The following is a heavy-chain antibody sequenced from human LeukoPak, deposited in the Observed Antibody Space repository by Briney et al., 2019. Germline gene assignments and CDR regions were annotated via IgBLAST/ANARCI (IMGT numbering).Heavy chain of an antibody. J-gene: IGHJ5*02. Sequence: GGSLRLSCAASGFTFTNYWMHWVRHVPGEGLVWVSRITPDGSSRSYADSVKGRFTISRDNSKNTVFLQMEFLRPEDTAVYYCVTAGASGTYGRFDHWGQGTLVTVSS. D-gene: IGHD3-10*01. CDR2: ITPDGSSR. CDR1: GFTFTNYW. CDR3: VTAGASGTYGRFDH. V-gene: IGHV3-74*01.